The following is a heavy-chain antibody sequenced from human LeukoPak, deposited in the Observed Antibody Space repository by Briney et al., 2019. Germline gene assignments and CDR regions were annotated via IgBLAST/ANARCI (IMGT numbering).Heavy chain of an antibody. D-gene: IGHD3-22*01. CDR2: IYHSGST. CDR3: ARRGYYGDAFDI. V-gene: IGHV4-30-2*01. Sequence: SETLSLTCTVSGGSISGGGYYWSWIWQPPGKGLEWIGYIYHSGSTYYNPSLKSRVTISVDRSKNQFSLKLSSVTAADTAVYYCARRGYYGDAFDIWGQGTMVTVSS. J-gene: IGHJ3*02. CDR1: GGSISGGGYY.